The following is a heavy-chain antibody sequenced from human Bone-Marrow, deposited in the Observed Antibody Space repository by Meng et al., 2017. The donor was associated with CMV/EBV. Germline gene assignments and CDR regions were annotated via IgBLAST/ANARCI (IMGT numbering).Heavy chain of an antibody. J-gene: IGHJ4*02. V-gene: IGHV4-39*01. CDR3: AWSGYCSSTSCYKARVYFDY. CDR2: IYYSGST. D-gene: IGHD2-2*02. CDR1: GGSISSSSYY. Sequence: SETLSLTCTVSGGSISSSSYYWGWIRQPPGKGLEWIGSIYYSGSTYYNPSLKSRVTISVDTSKNQFSLKLSSVTAPDTAVYYCAWSGYCSSTSCYKARVYFDYWGQGTLVTVSS.